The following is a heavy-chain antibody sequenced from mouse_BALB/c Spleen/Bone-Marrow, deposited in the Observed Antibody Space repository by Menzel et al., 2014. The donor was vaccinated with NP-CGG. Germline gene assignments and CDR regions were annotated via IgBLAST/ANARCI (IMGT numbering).Heavy chain of an antibody. V-gene: IGHV2-9*02. CDR3: ARDRGGNYGYAMDY. D-gene: IGHD2-1*01. Sequence: VKVVESGPGLVAPSQSLSITCTVSGFSLTSYGVHWVRQSPGKGLEWLGVIWPGGSTNYNSALMSRLTISKDNSKSXVFLKMNSLQTDDTAIYYCARDRGGNYGYAMDYWGQGTSVTVSS. J-gene: IGHJ4*01. CDR2: IWPGGST. CDR1: GFSLTSYG.